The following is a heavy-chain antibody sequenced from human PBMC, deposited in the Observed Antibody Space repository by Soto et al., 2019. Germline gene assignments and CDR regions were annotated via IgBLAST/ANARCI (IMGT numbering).Heavy chain of an antibody. D-gene: IGHD1-26*01. CDR3: ARRLLGATVTYFDY. J-gene: IGHJ4*01. CDR1: GFTFSRYG. CDR2: ISYDGSNK. Sequence: GGSLRLSCAASGFTFSRYGMHWVRQAPGKGLEWVTFISYDGSNKYYADSVKGRFTMSRDKSKNTLYLQMNSLRAEDTAVYYCARRLLGATVTYFDYWGQGTLVTVSS. V-gene: IGHV3-30*03.